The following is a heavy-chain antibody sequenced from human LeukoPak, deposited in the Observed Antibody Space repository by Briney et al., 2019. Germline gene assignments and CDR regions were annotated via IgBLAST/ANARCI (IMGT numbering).Heavy chain of an antibody. Sequence: ASVKVSCKVSGYTLTELSMHWVRQAPGKGLEWMGGFDPEDGETIYAQKFQGRVTMTEDTSTDTAYMELSSLRSEDTAVYYCATPYYYDSSGYYYAYFQHWGQGTLVTVFS. D-gene: IGHD3-22*01. CDR2: FDPEDGET. V-gene: IGHV1-24*01. J-gene: IGHJ1*01. CDR1: GYTLTELS. CDR3: ATPYYYDSSGYYYAYFQH.